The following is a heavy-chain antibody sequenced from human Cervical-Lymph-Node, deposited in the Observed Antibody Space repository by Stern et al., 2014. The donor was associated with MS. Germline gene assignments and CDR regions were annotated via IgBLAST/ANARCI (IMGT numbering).Heavy chain of an antibody. D-gene: IGHD3-16*01. Sequence: VQLVQSGAEVKKPGASVKISCKASGYTFTSHYIHWVRQAPGQGLEWMGMITPRDGDATSAKTLQGRVIMTRDTSTSTLYMEVTSLRSEDTAVYYCARVFVDRTMINGAFDIWGQGTVVTVSS. J-gene: IGHJ3*02. CDR1: GYTFTSHY. V-gene: IGHV1-46*04. CDR3: ARVFVDRTMINGAFDI. CDR2: ITPRDGDA.